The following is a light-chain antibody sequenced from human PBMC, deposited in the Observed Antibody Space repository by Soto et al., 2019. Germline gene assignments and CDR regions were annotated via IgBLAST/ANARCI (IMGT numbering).Light chain of an antibody. Sequence: PGERATLSCRASRTVDGNYLAWYQHKPGQSPRLLISGASTGASGIPPRFSGSGSGTEFTLTIDRLQSADFAVYYCQQYDRWPVTFGGGTKVEIK. J-gene: IGKJ4*01. CDR1: RTVDGN. V-gene: IGKV3-15*01. CDR2: GAS. CDR3: QQYDRWPVT.